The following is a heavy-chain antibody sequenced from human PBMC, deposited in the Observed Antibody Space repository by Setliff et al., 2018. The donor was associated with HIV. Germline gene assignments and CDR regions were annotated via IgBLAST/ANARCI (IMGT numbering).Heavy chain of an antibody. CDR1: GGSFRGHS. J-gene: IGHJ4*02. V-gene: IGHV4-34*01. CDR3: ARQSTVAAAGFDF. Sequence: PSETLSLTCAVYGGSFRGHSWTWIRQPPGKGLEWIREINRSGSANYNRSLKSRVTMSVDTSKRQFSLKLDSVTAADTAIYYCARQSTVAAAGFDFWGQGTLVTVSS. D-gene: IGHD6-13*01. CDR2: INRSGSA.